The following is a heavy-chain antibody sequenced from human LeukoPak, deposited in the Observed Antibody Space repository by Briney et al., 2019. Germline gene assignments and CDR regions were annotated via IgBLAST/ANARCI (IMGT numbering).Heavy chain of an antibody. CDR1: GFTFSSYA. J-gene: IGHJ4*02. V-gene: IGHV3-23*01. CDR3: AKDLSPMTAVTTWFDY. D-gene: IGHD4-17*01. Sequence: GGSLRLSCAASGFTFSSYAMSWVRQTPGKGLEWVSGISGSGGNTYYADSVKGRFTISRDNSKNTLYLQMNSLRAEDTAVYNCAKDLSPMTAVTTWFDYWGQGTLVTVSS. CDR2: ISGSGGNT.